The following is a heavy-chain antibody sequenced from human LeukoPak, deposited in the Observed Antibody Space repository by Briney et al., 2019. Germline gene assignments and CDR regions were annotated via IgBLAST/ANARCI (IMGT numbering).Heavy chain of an antibody. J-gene: IGHJ6*03. CDR2: VSYTGST. Sequence: SETLSLTCTVSGGSMNSNRYYWAWIRQPPGKGLEWIGSVSYTGSTHYNPSLKSRVTVAVAVDTSKKQFSLRLNSVAAADTAVYYCARSVEGYCRGGSCYYYSYYMDVWGKGTTVTVSS. V-gene: IGHV4-39*01. CDR3: ARSVEGYCRGGSCYYYSYYMDV. D-gene: IGHD2-15*01. CDR1: GGSMNSNRYY.